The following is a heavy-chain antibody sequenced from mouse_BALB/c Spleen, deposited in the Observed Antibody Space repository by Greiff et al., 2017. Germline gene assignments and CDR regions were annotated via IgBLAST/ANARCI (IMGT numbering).Heavy chain of an antibody. J-gene: IGHJ2*01. Sequence: EVHLVESGGGLVKPGGSLKLSCAASGFTFSSYTMSWVRQTPEKRLEWVATISSGGSYTYYPDSVKGRFTISRDNAKNTLYLQMSSLKSEDTAMYYCTRDHYYGSSLYYFDYWGQGTTLTVSS. CDR3: TRDHYYGSSLYYFDY. V-gene: IGHV5-6-4*01. CDR1: GFTFSSYT. CDR2: ISSGGSYT. D-gene: IGHD1-1*01.